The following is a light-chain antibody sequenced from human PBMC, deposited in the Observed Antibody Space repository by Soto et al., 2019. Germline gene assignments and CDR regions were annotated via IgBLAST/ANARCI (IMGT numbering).Light chain of an antibody. CDR2: EVT. V-gene: IGLV2-8*01. CDR1: SSDVGDYNY. CDR3: SSYAGSNNFGV. Sequence: QSALTQPPSASGSPGQSVTISCTGTSSDVGDYNYVSWYQHQPDKAPKLMIYEVTKRPSGVPDRFSGSKSGNTASLTVSGLQAEDEADYYCSSYAGSNNFGVFGGGTKLTVL. J-gene: IGLJ2*01.